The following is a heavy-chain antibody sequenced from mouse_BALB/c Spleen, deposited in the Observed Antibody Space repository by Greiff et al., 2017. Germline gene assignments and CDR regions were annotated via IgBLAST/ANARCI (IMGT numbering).Heavy chain of an antibody. CDR3: ARSIYYDYAIYYAMDY. CDR2: IYPGDGDT. J-gene: IGHJ4*01. D-gene: IGHD2-4*01. CDR1: GYAFSSSW. V-gene: IGHV1-82*01. Sequence: QVQLKESGPELVKPGASVKISCKASGYAFSSSWMNWVKQRPGQGLEWIGRIYPGDGDTNYNGKFKGKATLTADKSSSTAYMQLSSLTSVDSAVYFCARSIYYDYAIYYAMDYWGQGTSVTVSS.